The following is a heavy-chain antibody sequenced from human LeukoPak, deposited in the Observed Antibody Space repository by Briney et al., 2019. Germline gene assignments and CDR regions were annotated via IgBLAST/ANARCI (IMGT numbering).Heavy chain of an antibody. D-gene: IGHD3-22*01. J-gene: IGHJ6*02. V-gene: IGHV4-59*01. CDR2: IYYSGST. Sequence: SETLSLTCSNSRDSIRSYYSSGIRQPPGKGLEWIGYIYYSGSTNYNPSLKSRVTISVDTSKNQFSQKLSSVTAEDTGVYYGETEGLRESSGYCPTHYGMDVWGQGTTVTVSS. CDR3: ETEGLRESSGYCPTHYGMDV. CDR1: RDSIRSYY.